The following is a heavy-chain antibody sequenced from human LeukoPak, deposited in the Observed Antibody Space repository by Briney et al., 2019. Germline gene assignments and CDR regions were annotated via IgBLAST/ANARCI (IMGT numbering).Heavy chain of an antibody. V-gene: IGHV1-46*01. CDR1: GYTFSNYY. Sequence: GASVKVSCKASGYTFSNYYIHWVRQAPGQGLEWMGIICGSTHYPQKFQGRVTMTRDTYTSTVYMELSSLRSEDTAVYYCARVRDGYNDAYDIWGQGTMVTVHS. D-gene: IGHD5-24*01. CDR3: ARVRDGYNDAYDI. CDR2: ICGST. J-gene: IGHJ3*02.